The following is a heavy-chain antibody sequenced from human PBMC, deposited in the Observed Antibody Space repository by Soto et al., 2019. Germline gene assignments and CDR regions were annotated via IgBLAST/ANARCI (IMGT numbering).Heavy chain of an antibody. CDR3: ARVIRVGSHWFDP. D-gene: IGHD1-26*01. Sequence: QVQLVQSGAEVKKPGASVKVSCKASGYTFTSYAMHWVRQAPGQRLEWMGWINAGNGNTNYSQKFQGRVTITRDTSASTAYMELSSLRSEDTAVYYGARVIRVGSHWFDPWGQGTLVTVSS. CDR2: INAGNGNT. V-gene: IGHV1-3*01. CDR1: GYTFTSYA. J-gene: IGHJ5*02.